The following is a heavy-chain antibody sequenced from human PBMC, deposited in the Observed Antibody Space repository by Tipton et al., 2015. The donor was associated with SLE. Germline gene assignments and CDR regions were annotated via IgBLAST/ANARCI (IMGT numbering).Heavy chain of an antibody. CDR2: VSHRGTT. D-gene: IGHD3-10*01. CDR3: AKYASGTMFEY. Sequence: TLSLTCVVSGFSISSGYYWGWIRRPPGKGLEWTGEVSHRGTTNYNPSLDSRATISADTSKNQFSLRLTSVTAADTAVYYCAKYASGTMFEYWGQGTLVTVSS. V-gene: IGHV4-38-2*01. J-gene: IGHJ4*02. CDR1: GFSISSGYY.